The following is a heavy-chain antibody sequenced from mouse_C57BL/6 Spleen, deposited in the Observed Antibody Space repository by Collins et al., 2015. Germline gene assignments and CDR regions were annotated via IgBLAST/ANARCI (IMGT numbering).Heavy chain of an antibody. CDR2: ISYSGST. CDR3: ARWFAY. J-gene: IGHJ3*01. Sequence: DVQLQESGPGLVKPSQSLSLTCTVTGYSITSDYAWNWIRQFPGNKLKWMGYISYSGSTSYNPSLKSRISITRDTSKNQFFLQLNSVTTEDTATYYCARWFAYWGQGTLVTVSA. CDR1: GYSITSDYA. V-gene: IGHV3-2*02.